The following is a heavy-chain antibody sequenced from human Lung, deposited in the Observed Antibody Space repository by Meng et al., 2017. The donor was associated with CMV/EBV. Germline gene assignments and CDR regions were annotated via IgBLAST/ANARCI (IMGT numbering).Heavy chain of an antibody. D-gene: IGHD2-2*01. Sequence: ASVXVSXKASGYTFTSYGISWVRQAPGQGLEWMGWISAYNGNTNYAQKLQGRVTMTTDTSTSTAYMELRSLRSDDTAVYYCARNRYCSSTSCYFDYWGQGPLVTVSS. CDR1: GYTFTSYG. J-gene: IGHJ4*02. CDR3: ARNRYCSSTSCYFDY. CDR2: ISAYNGNT. V-gene: IGHV1-18*01.